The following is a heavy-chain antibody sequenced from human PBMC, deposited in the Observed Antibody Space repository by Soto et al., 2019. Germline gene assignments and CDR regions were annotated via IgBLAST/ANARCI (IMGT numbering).Heavy chain of an antibody. D-gene: IGHD6-13*01. J-gene: IGHJ5*02. CDR2: IYWNDDK. CDR3: AHSTGSSWYVPSWFDP. Sequence: SGPTLVNPTQTLTLTCTFSGFSLSTSGVGVGWIRQPPGKALEWLALIYWNDDKRYSPSLKSRLTITKDTFKNQVVLTMTNMDPVDTATYYCAHSTGSSWYVPSWFDPWGQGTLVTVSS. CDR1: GFSLSTSGVG. V-gene: IGHV2-5*01.